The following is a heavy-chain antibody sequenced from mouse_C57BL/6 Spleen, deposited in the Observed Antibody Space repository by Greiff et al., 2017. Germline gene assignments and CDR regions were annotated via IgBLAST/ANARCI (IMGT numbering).Heavy chain of an antibody. J-gene: IGHJ2*01. Sequence: QVQLQQSGPELVKPGASVKISCKASGYSFTSYYIHWVKQRPGQGLEWIGWIYPGSGNTKYNEKFKGKATLTADTSSSTAYMQLSSLTSEDSAVYYCARWVAYDGSSYPDYWGQGTTLTVSS. V-gene: IGHV1-66*01. CDR3: ARWVAYDGSSYPDY. CDR1: GYSFTSYY. CDR2: IYPGSGNT. D-gene: IGHD1-1*01.